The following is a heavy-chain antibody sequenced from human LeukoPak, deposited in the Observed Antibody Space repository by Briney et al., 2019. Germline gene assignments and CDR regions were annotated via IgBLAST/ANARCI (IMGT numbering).Heavy chain of an antibody. CDR3: ARATTIAPETLDY. CDR2: INQDGSAN. J-gene: IGHJ4*02. CDR1: GFTFSTYW. V-gene: IGHV3-7*01. D-gene: IGHD4-11*01. Sequence: GGSLRLSCAASGFTFSTYWMTWVRQAPGKGLEWVAHINQDGSANNYVDSLKGRFTISRDNAKNSLFLQMNSLRADDTAVYYCARATTIAPETLDYWGQGTLVTVSS.